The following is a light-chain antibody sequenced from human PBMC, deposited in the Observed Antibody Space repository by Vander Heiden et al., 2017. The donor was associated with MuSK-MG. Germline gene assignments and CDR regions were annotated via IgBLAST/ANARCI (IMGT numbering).Light chain of an antibody. J-gene: IGLJ2*01. CDR2: KDS. Sequence: SYELTQPPSVSVSPGQTARITCSGDALPKQYAYWYQQKPGQAPLLVIYKDSERPSGIPERFSGSSSGTTVTLTISGVEAEDEADYYCQSGDSSHHVLFGGGTKLTVL. CDR3: QSGDSSHHVL. V-gene: IGLV3-25*03. CDR1: ALPKQY.